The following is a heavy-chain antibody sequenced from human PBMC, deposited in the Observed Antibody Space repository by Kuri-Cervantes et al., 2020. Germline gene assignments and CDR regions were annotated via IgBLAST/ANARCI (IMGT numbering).Heavy chain of an antibody. CDR1: GGSISSYY. V-gene: IGHV4-59*08. CDR3: ARGGDSYRRYFDY. D-gene: IGHD5-24*01. J-gene: IGHJ4*02. Sequence: SETLSLTCTVSGGSISSYYWSWIRQPPGKGLEWIGYIYYSGSTNYNPSLKSRVTISVDTSKNQFSLKLSSVTAADTAVYYCARGGDSYRRYFDYWAREPWSPSPQ. CDR2: IYYSGST.